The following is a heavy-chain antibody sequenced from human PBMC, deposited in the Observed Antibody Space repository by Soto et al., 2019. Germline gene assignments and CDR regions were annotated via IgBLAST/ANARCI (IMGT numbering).Heavy chain of an antibody. D-gene: IGHD3-16*01. Sequence: EVQLVESGGGLVQPGGSLRLSCAASGFTFSSSSMNRVRQAPGKGLEWVSYISSSSSTIYYADSVKGRFTISRDNATNSLYLQMNSLRDDDTAVYYCAREGGKINWFDPWGQGTLVTFSS. CDR3: AREGGKINWFDP. V-gene: IGHV3-48*02. CDR1: GFTFSSSS. CDR2: ISSSSSTI. J-gene: IGHJ5*02.